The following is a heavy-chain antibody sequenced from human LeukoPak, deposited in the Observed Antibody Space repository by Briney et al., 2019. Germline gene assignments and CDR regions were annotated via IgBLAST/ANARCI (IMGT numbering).Heavy chain of an antibody. CDR3: ARDPASRHYYGKDV. V-gene: IGHV3-7*03. CDR2: IKQDGSEK. CDR1: GFTFSSYW. D-gene: IGHD2-2*01. Sequence: GGSLRLSCAASGFTFSSYWMSWVRQAPGKGLEWVANIKQDGSEKYYVDSVKGRFTISRDNAKNSLYLQMNSLRAEDTAVYYCARDPASRHYYGKDVWGQGTTVTVSS. J-gene: IGHJ6*02.